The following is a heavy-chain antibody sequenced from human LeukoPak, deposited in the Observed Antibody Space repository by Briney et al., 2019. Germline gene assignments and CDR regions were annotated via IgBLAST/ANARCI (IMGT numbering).Heavy chain of an antibody. Sequence: ASVKVSCKASGYTFTGYYMHWVRQAPGQGLEWMGWINPNSGGTNYAQKFQGRVTMARNTSISTAYMELSSLRSEDTAVYYCARVSVVRGDTLVRTRYYFDYWGQGTLVTVSS. CDR3: ARVSVVRGDTLVRTRYYFDY. D-gene: IGHD3-10*01. CDR2: INPNSGGT. V-gene: IGHV1-2*02. CDR1: GYTFTGYY. J-gene: IGHJ4*02.